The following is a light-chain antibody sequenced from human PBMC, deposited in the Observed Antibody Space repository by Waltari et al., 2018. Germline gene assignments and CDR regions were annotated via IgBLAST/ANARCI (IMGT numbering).Light chain of an antibody. CDR1: QSIGSN. J-gene: IGKJ2*02. CDR3: QQYNNWPPGCT. CDR2: GAS. V-gene: IGKV3-15*01. Sequence: EMVMTQSPVSLSVSPGDRVTLSCRASQSIGSNLAWYQKRPGQAPRLLIYGASTRATGIPDRFTGSASVTEFTLTISSLQSEDFAVYYCQQYNNWPPGCTFGQGTKLEIK.